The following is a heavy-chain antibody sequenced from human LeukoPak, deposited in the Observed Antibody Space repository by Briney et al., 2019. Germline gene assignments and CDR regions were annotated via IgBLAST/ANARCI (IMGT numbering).Heavy chain of an antibody. J-gene: IGHJ6*03. V-gene: IGHV3-23*01. D-gene: IGHD3-22*01. CDR1: GFTFSNHG. CDR2: ISGSGYNT. CDR3: AKGAEEGVVITAVYYYYMDV. Sequence: GGSLRLSCLASGFTFSNHGMSWVRQAPGKGLEWVSTISGSGYNTYYADSVKGRFTISRDSSKNTLFLQMNGLGAEETAVYYCAKGAEEGVVITAVYYYYMDVWGKGTTVTISS.